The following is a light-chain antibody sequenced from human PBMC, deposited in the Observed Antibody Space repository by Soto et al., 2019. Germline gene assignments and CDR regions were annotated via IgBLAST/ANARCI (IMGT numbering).Light chain of an antibody. CDR3: CSFTGTSNYYV. V-gene: IGLV2-23*01. CDR2: EGT. CDR1: SSDVGSYNL. Sequence: QSVLTQPASVSGSPGQSITISCTGTSSDVGSYNLVPWYQQHPGKAPKLIICEGTKRPSGVSNRFSGSKSGNTASLTISGLQAEDEADYYCCSFTGTSNYYVFGTGTKVTVL. J-gene: IGLJ1*01.